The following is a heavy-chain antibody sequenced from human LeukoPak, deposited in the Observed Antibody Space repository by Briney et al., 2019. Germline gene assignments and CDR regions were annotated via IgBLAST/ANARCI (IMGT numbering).Heavy chain of an antibody. V-gene: IGHV3-66*01. CDR1: GFTVSSNY. CDR2: IYSGGST. Sequence: GGSLRLSCAASGFTVSSNYMSWVRQAPGKGLEWVSVIYSGGSTYYADSVKGRFTISRDNSKNTLYLQMNSLRAEDTAVYYCAKDTDIVVVPAALYPFDYWGQGTLVTVSS. D-gene: IGHD2-2*01. J-gene: IGHJ4*02. CDR3: AKDTDIVVVPAALYPFDY.